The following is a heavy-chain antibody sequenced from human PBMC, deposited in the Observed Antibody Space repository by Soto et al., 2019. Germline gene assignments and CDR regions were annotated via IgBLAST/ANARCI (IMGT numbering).Heavy chain of an antibody. CDR2: IYHTGKT. CDR1: GDAIYIGGYY. J-gene: IGHJ5*02. CDR3: ARDVSSTANWIDP. D-gene: IGHD2-2*01. Sequence: PSETLSLTCTVCGDAIYIGGYYWTWIRQHPGKGLEWIGYIYHTGKTYYNPSLESRVTMSVDTSKNQFSLKFASVTSADTAVYYCARDVSSTANWIDPWGQGTLVTVSS. V-gene: IGHV4-31*03.